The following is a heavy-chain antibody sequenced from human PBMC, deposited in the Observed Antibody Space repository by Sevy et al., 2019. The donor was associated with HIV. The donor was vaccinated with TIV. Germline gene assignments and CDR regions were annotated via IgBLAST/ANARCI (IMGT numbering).Heavy chain of an antibody. D-gene: IGHD3-22*01. J-gene: IGHJ5*02. CDR2: ISSGGTTK. CDR3: ARVDAFYDEGLDP. CDR1: GFSFSNYE. Sequence: GGSLRLSCEASGFSFSNYEMNWVRQAPGKGLEWASYISSGGTTKHYADSVKGRFIISRDNAKNSLYLQMNSLRVEDMAVYYCARVDAFYDEGLDPWGQGTLVTVSS. V-gene: IGHV3-48*03.